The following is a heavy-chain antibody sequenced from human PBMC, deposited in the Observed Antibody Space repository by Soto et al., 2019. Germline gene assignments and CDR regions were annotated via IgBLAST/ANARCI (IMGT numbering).Heavy chain of an antibody. CDR1: GGSISSGGYY. CDR3: ARGSFSGSSSWFDP. V-gene: IGHV4-31*03. Sequence: PSETLSLTCTVSGGSISSGGYYWSWIRQHPGKGLEWIGYIYYSGRTYYNPSLHSRVSIAVDTTENQFSLKLTSVTAADTSVYYCARGSFSGSSSWFDPWGRGTLVTVSS. CDR2: IYYSGRT. J-gene: IGHJ5*02. D-gene: IGHD6-6*01.